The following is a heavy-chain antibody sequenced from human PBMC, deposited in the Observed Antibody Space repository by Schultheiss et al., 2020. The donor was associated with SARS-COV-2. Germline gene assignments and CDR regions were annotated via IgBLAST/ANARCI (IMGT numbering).Heavy chain of an antibody. CDR3: AKVLSIAAWYYFDY. CDR2: ISGSGGST. D-gene: IGHD6-13*01. J-gene: IGHJ4*02. V-gene: IGHV3-23*01. Sequence: GESLKISCAASGFTFSSYGMHWVRQAPGKGLEWVSAISGSGGSTYYADSVKGRFTISRDNSKNTLYLQMNSLRAEDTAVYYCAKVLSIAAWYYFDYWGQGTLVTVSS. CDR1: GFTFSSYG.